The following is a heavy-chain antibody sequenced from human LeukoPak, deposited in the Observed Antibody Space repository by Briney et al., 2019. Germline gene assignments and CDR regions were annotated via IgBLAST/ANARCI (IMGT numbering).Heavy chain of an antibody. D-gene: IGHD3-22*01. V-gene: IGHV4-34*01. CDR2: INHSGST. J-gene: IGHJ4*02. Sequence: SETLSLTCAVYGGSFSGYYWSWIRQPPGKGLEWIGEINHSGSTNYNPSLKSRVTISVDTSKNQFTLKLSSVTAADTAVYYCARDGLPYYYDSSGYLDYWGQGTLVTVSS. CDR1: GGSFSGYY. CDR3: ARDGLPYYYDSSGYLDY.